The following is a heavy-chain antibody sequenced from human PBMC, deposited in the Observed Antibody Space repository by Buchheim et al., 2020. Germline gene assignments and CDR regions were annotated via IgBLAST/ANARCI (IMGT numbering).Heavy chain of an antibody. CDR3: AKDLGP. J-gene: IGHJ5*02. V-gene: IGHV3-30*18. CDR1: GFNFRNYA. CDR2: ISYDGSNK. Sequence: QMQLVESGGGVVQPGKSLRLSCAVAGFNFRNYAMHWVRQAPGKGLEWVAVISYDGSNKYSADSVKGRFTISRDNSKNTLYLQMNSLRAEDTAVYYCAKDLGPWGQGTL.